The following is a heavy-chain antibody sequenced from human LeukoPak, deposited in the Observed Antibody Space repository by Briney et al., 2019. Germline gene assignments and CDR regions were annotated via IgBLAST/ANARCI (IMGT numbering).Heavy chain of an antibody. CDR2: IDTDGSGT. Sequence: GGSLRFSCAASGITFNNYWLHWVRQAPGKGLVWVSRIDTDGSGTIYADSVKGRFTVSRDNAKNTLYLQMTSLRAEDTAVYYCARGGYSSGLDYWGQGILVTVSS. J-gene: IGHJ4*02. CDR3: ARGGYSSGLDY. D-gene: IGHD6-19*01. CDR1: GITFNNYW. V-gene: IGHV3-74*01.